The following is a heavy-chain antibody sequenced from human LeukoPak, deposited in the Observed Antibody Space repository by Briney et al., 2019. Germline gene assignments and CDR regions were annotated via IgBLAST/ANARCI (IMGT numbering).Heavy chain of an antibody. CDR2: INPNTGGA. D-gene: IGHD3-22*01. CDR3: ARSTYYYDTSGYKGDAFDI. J-gene: IGHJ3*02. Sequence: ASVKVSCKASAYTFTAYFIHWVRQAPGQGLEWMGWINPNTGGANYAQNFQGRVTMTRDTSISTAYMELSRLRSDDTAVYYCARSTYYYDTSGYKGDAFDIWGQGTMVTVSS. CDR1: AYTFTAYF. V-gene: IGHV1-2*02.